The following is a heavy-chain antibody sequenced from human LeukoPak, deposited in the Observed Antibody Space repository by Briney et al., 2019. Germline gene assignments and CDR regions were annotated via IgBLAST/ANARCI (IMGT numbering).Heavy chain of an antibody. CDR1: GGSISSGDYY. J-gene: IGHJ4*02. Sequence: PSQTLSLTCTVSGGSISSGDYYWSWIRQPPGKGLEWIGYIYYSGSTYYNPSLKSRVTISVDTSKNQFSLKLSSVTAADTAVYYCARSALRWPNSGHYFDYWGQGTLVTVSS. D-gene: IGHD4-23*01. CDR2: IYYSGST. CDR3: ARSALRWPNSGHYFDY. V-gene: IGHV4-30-4*08.